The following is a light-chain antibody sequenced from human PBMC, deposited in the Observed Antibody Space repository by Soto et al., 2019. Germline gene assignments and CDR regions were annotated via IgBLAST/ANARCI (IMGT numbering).Light chain of an antibody. CDR3: SSYTSSSTSV. V-gene: IGLV2-14*01. Sequence: QSVLTQPASVAGSPGQSITISCTGTSSDVGGYNYVSWYQHHPGKAPKLMIYEVSSRPSGVSNRFSGSKSGNTASLIISGLQAEDEADYYCSSYTSSSTSVFGTGTKSPS. J-gene: IGLJ1*01. CDR1: SSDVGGYNY. CDR2: EVS.